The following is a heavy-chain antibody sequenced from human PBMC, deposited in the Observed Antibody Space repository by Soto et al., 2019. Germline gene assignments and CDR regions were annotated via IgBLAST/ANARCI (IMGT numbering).Heavy chain of an antibody. Sequence: QVQLVESGGGVVQPGRSLRLSCAASGFTFSSYGMHWVRQAPGKGLEWVAVIWYDGSNKYYADSVKGRFTISRDNPKNRVYQQMNSLRADDTAVYYCARGQQQLDLIYYCMYVWGQGTTVTVAS. CDR3: ARGQQQLDLIYYCMYV. CDR1: GFTFSSYG. D-gene: IGHD6-13*01. J-gene: IGHJ6*02. CDR2: IWYDGSNK. V-gene: IGHV3-33*01.